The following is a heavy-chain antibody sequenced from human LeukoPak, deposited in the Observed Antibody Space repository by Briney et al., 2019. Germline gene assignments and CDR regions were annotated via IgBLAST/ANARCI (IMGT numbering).Heavy chain of an antibody. V-gene: IGHV1-2*02. Sequence: ASVKVSCKASGYTFTGYYMHWVRQAPGQGLEWMGWINPNSGETKFAQKFRGRVTMTRDTSISTAYMELSRLRSDDTAVYYCARDQTFGGPNRFDPWGQGTLVTVSS. J-gene: IGHJ5*02. CDR3: ARDQTFGGPNRFDP. CDR2: INPNSGET. CDR1: GYTFTGYY. D-gene: IGHD3-16*01.